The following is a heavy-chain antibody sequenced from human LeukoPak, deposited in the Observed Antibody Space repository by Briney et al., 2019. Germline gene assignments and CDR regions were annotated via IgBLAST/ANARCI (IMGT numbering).Heavy chain of an antibody. V-gene: IGHV3-48*01. CDR3: ARGGWGYQLLYSIYDY. D-gene: IGHD2-2*02. CDR1: GITFSSYS. Sequence: GGSLRLSCVASGITFSSYSMNWVRQAPGKGLEWVSYISSFSGTINYADSVKGRFTISRDNAKNSLYLQMNSLRAEDTAVYYCARGGWGYQLLYSIYDYWGQGTLVTVSS. J-gene: IGHJ4*02. CDR2: ISSFSGTI.